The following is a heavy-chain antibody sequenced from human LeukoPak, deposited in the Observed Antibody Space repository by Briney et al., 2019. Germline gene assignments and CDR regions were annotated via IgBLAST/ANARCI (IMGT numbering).Heavy chain of an antibody. CDR1: GYTFSTYD. Sequence: ASVKVSCKTSGYTFSTYDINWLRLAAGQGLEWMGWMNPNSANTGFAQKFQGRAAITRDTSTATAYLELSGLTSEDTAVYYCARAIRYQLLSDYWGQGTLVTVSS. D-gene: IGHD2-2*01. J-gene: IGHJ4*02. CDR2: MNPNSANT. CDR3: ARAIRYQLLSDY. V-gene: IGHV1-8*02.